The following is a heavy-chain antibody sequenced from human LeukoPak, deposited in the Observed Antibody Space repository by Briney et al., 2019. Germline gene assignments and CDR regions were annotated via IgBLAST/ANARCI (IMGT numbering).Heavy chain of an antibody. CDR1: GYSFIGYS. Sequence: ASVKVSCKASGYSFIGYSMHWVRQAPGQGLEWMGWINPNTGGTNYAQKFQGRATMTRDTSISTAYMELSSLRSDDTAVYHCAREYVADSSPLFDYWGQGSLVTVSS. D-gene: IGHD6-13*01. V-gene: IGHV1-2*02. CDR3: AREYVADSSPLFDY. J-gene: IGHJ4*02. CDR2: INPNTGGT.